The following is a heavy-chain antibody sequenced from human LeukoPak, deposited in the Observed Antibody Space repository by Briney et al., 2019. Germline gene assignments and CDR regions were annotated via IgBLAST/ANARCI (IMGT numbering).Heavy chain of an antibody. Sequence: GGSLRLSCAASGFTFSSYWMHWVRQAPGKGPVWVSRINTDGSRINYADSVKGRFTISRDNAKNTLYLQMNSLRAEDTALYYCARVLQGGWFFDSWGQGTLVTVSS. V-gene: IGHV3-74*01. CDR2: INTDGSRI. J-gene: IGHJ4*02. CDR1: GFTFSSYW. D-gene: IGHD2-15*01. CDR3: ARVLQGGWFFDS.